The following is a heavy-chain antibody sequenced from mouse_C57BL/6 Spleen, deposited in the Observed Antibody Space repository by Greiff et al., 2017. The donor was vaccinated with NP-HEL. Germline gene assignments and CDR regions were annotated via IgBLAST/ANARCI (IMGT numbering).Heavy chain of an antibody. D-gene: IGHD1-1*01. CDR2: IRNKANGYTT. CDR3: ARRDYGSREYFDV. Sequence: EVQVVESGGGLVQPGGSLSLSCAASGFTFTDYYMSWVRQPPGKALEWLGFIRNKANGYTTEYSASVKGRFTISRDNSQSILYLQMTALRAEDSATYYCARRDYGSREYFDVWGTGTTVTVSS. V-gene: IGHV7-3*01. CDR1: GFTFTDYY. J-gene: IGHJ1*03.